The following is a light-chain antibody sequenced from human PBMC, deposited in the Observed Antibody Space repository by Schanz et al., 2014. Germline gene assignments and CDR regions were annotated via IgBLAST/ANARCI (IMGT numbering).Light chain of an antibody. CDR2: DAS. V-gene: IGKV3D-11*03. CDR3: QQYGSSAST. J-gene: IGKJ2*01. Sequence: EIVLTQSPATLSLSPGERATLPCRASQSVSDNLAWYQLQPGRVPRLLIYDASNRATGIPARFSGSGSGTDFTLTISSLEPEDFAVYYCQQYGSSASTFGQGTKVEIE. CDR1: QSVSDN.